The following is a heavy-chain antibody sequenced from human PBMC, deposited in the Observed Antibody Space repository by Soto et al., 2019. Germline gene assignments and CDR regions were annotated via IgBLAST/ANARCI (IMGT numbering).Heavy chain of an antibody. J-gene: IGHJ4*02. D-gene: IGHD3-3*01. CDR1: GSSFSIYA. Sequence: GSLRLSCAASGSSFSIYAMSWVRQAPGKGLEWVCGISASGENTYYADYVKGRFTISRDNSKNTMYLQMNNLRFEDKALYYCADGGEWSFNFEYWGQGTLVTVSS. CDR3: ADGGEWSFNFEY. V-gene: IGHV3-23*01. CDR2: ISASGENT.